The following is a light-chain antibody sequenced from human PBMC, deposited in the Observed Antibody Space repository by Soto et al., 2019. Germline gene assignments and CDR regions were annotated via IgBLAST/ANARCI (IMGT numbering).Light chain of an antibody. CDR2: GAS. Sequence: EIVMTQSPVSLSVSPGERATFSCRASQSIRSDLAWYQQKPGQAPRLLIYGASTKATGIPARFSGSGSGTEFTLTCSRLQAEDCAVYYCQHYNIWPYAFGQGTKLEI. V-gene: IGKV3-15*01. CDR3: QHYNIWPYA. CDR1: QSIRSD. J-gene: IGKJ2*01.